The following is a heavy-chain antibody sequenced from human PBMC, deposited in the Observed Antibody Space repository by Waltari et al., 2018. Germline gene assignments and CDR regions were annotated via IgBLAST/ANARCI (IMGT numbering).Heavy chain of an antibody. Sequence: QLQLQESGPGLVKPSETLSLPFTCPGGPLTHISSSWGWVRQPPGKGLEWIGSSYYSGSTYYNPSLKSRVTISVDTSKNQFSLKLSSVTAADTAVYYCARQGIHRDYWGQGTLVTVSS. CDR3: ARQGIHRDY. V-gene: IGHV4-39*01. J-gene: IGHJ4*02. D-gene: IGHD5-18*01. CDR1: GGPLTHISSS. CDR2: SYYSGST.